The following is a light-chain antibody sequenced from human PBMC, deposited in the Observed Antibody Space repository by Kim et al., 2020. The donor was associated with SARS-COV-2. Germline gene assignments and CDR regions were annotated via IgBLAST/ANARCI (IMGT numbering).Light chain of an antibody. CDR3: QQSYSTPLT. CDR2: AAS. V-gene: IGKV1-39*01. Sequence: DIQMTQSPSSLSASVGDRVTITCRASQSISSYLNWYQQKPGKAPKLLIYAASSLQSGVPSRFSGSGSGTDFTLTISSLQPEDFATYYCQQSYSTPLTIGGETKVDIK. CDR1: QSISSY. J-gene: IGKJ4*01.